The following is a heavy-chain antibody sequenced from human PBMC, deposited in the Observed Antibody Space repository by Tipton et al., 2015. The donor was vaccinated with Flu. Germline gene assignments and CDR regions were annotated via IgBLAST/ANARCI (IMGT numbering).Heavy chain of an antibody. Sequence: TLSLTCTVSGGSISSSSYYWGWIRQPPGKGLEWIGSIYYSGSTYYNPSLKSRVTISVDTSKNQFSLKLSSVTAADTAVYYCARVLYASAAGTLFYYYYMDVWGKGTTVTVSS. CDR2: IYYSGST. V-gene: IGHV4-39*01. D-gene: IGHD6-13*01. CDR3: ARVLYASAAGTLFYYYYMDV. CDR1: GGSISSSSYY. J-gene: IGHJ6*03.